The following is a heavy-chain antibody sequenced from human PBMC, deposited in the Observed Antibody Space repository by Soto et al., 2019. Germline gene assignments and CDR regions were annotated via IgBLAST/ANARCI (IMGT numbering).Heavy chain of an antibody. CDR1: GFTFSSYW. Sequence: PGGSLRLSCAASGFTFSSYWMSWVLQAPGKGLEWVANIKQDGSEKYYVDSVKGRFTISRDNAKNSLYLQMNSLRAEDTAVYYCARAILAKNYYYYYYMDVWGKGTTVTVSS. V-gene: IGHV3-7*01. J-gene: IGHJ6*03. CDR3: ARAILAKNYYYYYYMDV. CDR2: IKQDGSEK.